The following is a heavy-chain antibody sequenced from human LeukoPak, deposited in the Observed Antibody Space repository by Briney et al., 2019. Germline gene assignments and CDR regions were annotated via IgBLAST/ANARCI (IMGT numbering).Heavy chain of an antibody. V-gene: IGHV3-23*01. CDR3: AKGLMVRGVDYYYMDV. CDR1: GFTFSSYA. J-gene: IGHJ6*03. Sequence: GGSLRLSCAASGFTFSSYAMSWVRQAPGKGLEWVSAISGSGGSTYYADFVKGRFTISRDNSKNTLYLQMNSLRAEDTAVYYCAKGLMVRGVDYYYMDVWGKGTTVTVSS. CDR2: ISGSGGST. D-gene: IGHD3-10*01.